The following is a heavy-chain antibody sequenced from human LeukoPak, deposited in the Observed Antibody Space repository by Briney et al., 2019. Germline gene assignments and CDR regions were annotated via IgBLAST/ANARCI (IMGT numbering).Heavy chain of an antibody. J-gene: IGHJ4*02. CDR3: TRGPYYDILTGYHYY. V-gene: IGHV1-2*02. Sequence: ASVKVSCKASGYTFTGYYMHWVRQAPGQGLEWMGWINPNSGGTNYAQKFQGRVTMTRDTSISTAYMELSRLRSDDTAVYYCTRGPYYDILTGYHYYWGQGTLVTVSS. CDR1: GYTFTGYY. CDR2: INPNSGGT. D-gene: IGHD3-9*01.